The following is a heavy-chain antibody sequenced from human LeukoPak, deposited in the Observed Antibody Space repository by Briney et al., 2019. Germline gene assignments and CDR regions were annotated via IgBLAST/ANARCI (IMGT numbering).Heavy chain of an antibody. D-gene: IGHD2-15*01. Sequence: PGGSLRLSCAASGFSFSVYWMHWVRQAPGKGPVWVSRIKTDGSITDYADSVKGRFIISRDNSRNTLYMQMISLRAEDTAVYYCARIITAAGSDYWGQGTLVTVSS. CDR1: GFSFSVYW. CDR2: IKTDGSIT. CDR3: ARIITAAGSDY. J-gene: IGHJ4*02. V-gene: IGHV3-74*01.